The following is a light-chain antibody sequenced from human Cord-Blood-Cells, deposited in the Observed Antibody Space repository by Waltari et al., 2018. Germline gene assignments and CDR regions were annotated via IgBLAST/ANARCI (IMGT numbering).Light chain of an antibody. CDR2: GGS. CDR3: QQYGSSWT. J-gene: IGKJ1*01. CDR1: QSVSSSY. V-gene: IGKV3-20*01. Sequence: EIVLTQSPGTLSFSPGERATLSCRASQSVSSSYLAWYQQKPGKATRLLIDGGSSRATDIPDRFSGSGSGTDFTLTISRLEPEDFAVYYCQQYGSSWTFGQGTKVEIK.